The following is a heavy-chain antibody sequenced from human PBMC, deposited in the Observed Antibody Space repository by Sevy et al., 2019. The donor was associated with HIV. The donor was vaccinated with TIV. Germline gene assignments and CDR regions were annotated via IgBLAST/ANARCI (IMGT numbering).Heavy chain of an antibody. CDR1: GFTFSSYA. Sequence: GGSLRLSCAASGFTFSSYAMHWVRQAPGKGLEWVAVISYDGSNKYYADSVKGRFTISRDNSKSTLYLQMNSLRAEDTAVYYCARDQHDYGGNLRTGWFDPWVQGTLVTVSS. CDR2: ISYDGSNK. D-gene: IGHD4-17*01. J-gene: IGHJ5*02. CDR3: ARDQHDYGGNLRTGWFDP. V-gene: IGHV3-30-3*01.